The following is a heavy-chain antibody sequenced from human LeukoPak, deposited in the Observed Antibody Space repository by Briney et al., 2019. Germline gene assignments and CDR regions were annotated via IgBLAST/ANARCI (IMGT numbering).Heavy chain of an antibody. J-gene: IGHJ4*02. CDR1: GYTFTSYG. V-gene: IGHV1-18*01. D-gene: IGHD5-18*01. CDR3: ARDSRGYGYRPIDY. Sequence: GASVTVSCKASGYTFTSYGISWVRQAPGQGLEWMGWISAYNGNTNYAQKLQGRVTMTTDTSTSTAYMELRSLRSDDTAVYYCARDSRGYGYRPIDYWGQGTLVTVSS. CDR2: ISAYNGNT.